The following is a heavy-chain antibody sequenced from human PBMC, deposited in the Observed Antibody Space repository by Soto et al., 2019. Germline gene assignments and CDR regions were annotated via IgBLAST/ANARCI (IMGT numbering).Heavy chain of an antibody. V-gene: IGHV3-33*01. CDR3: AREGGRFLEWLLGDY. D-gene: IGHD3-3*01. CDR2: IWYDGSNK. CDR1: GFTFSSYG. Sequence: QVQLEESGGGVVQPGRSLRLSCAASGFTFSSYGMHWVRQAPGKGLEWVAVIWYDGSNKYYADSVKGRFTISRDNSKNTLYLQMNSLRAEDTAVYYCAREGGRFLEWLLGDYWGQGTLVTVSS. J-gene: IGHJ4*02.